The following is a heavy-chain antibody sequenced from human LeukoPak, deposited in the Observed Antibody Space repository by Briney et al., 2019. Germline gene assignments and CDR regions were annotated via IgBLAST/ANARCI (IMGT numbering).Heavy chain of an antibody. D-gene: IGHD3-16*01. V-gene: IGHV3-48*03. Sequence: GGSLRLSCAASGFAFSSYQMNWVRQAPGKGLAWVSFISSSGSTKYCADSVKGRFTISRDNAKNSLYLQMNSLRAEDTAVYYCARDLGGGTGFDYWGQGTLVTVSS. J-gene: IGHJ4*02. CDR3: ARDLGGGTGFDY. CDR1: GFAFSSYQ. CDR2: ISSSGSTK.